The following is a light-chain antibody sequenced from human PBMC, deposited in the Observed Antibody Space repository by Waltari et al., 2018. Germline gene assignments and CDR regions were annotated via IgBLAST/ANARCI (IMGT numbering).Light chain of an antibody. CDR2: GAS. CDR1: QSVSSIY. J-gene: IGKJ5*01. Sequence: EIVLTQSPGTLSLSPGERAPLSCRASQSVSSIYLAWYQQKPGQAPRLLISGASSRAPGIPDRFSGSGSGTDFTLTISRLEPEDFAVYYCQQYGTLITFGQGTRLEIK. CDR3: QQYGTLIT. V-gene: IGKV3-20*01.